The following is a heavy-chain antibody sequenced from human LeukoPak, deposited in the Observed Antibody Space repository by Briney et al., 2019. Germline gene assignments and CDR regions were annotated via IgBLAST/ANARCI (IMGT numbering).Heavy chain of an antibody. J-gene: IGHJ5*02. CDR3: AKAQGATMDGWFDP. CDR1: GFTFSSYS. Sequence: GGSLRLSCAASGFTFSSYSMNWVRQAPGKGLEWVSSISSSSSYIYYADSVKGRFTISRDNSKNTLYLQMNSLRAEDTAVYYCAKAQGATMDGWFDPWGQGTLVTVSS. V-gene: IGHV3-21*01. CDR2: ISSSSSYI. D-gene: IGHD1-26*01.